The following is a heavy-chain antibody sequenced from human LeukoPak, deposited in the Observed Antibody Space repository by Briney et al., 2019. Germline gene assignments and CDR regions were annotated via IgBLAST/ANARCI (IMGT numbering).Heavy chain of an antibody. CDR2: IIPIFGTA. Sequence: SVKVSCKASGGTFSGYAISWVRQAPGQGLEWMGGIIPIFGTANYAQKFQGRVTITADESTSTAYMELSSLRSEDTAVYYCARDLYYYGMDVWGQGTTVTVSS. CDR3: ARDLYYYGMDV. J-gene: IGHJ6*02. V-gene: IGHV1-69*01. CDR1: GGTFSGYA.